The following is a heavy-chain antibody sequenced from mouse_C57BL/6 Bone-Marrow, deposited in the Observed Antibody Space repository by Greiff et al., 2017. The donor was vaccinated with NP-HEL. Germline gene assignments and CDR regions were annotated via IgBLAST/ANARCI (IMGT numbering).Heavy chain of an antibody. V-gene: IGHV1-55*01. CDR2: IYPGSGST. CDR1: GYTFTSYW. J-gene: IGHJ4*01. Sequence: VQLQQPGAELVKPGASVKMSCKASGYTFTSYWITWVKQRPGQGLEWIGDIYPGSGSTNYNEKFKSKATLTVDTSSSTAYMQLSSLTSEDSAVYYCARRGIYYGNPMGYWGQGTSVTVSS. D-gene: IGHD2-1*01. CDR3: ARRGIYYGNPMGY.